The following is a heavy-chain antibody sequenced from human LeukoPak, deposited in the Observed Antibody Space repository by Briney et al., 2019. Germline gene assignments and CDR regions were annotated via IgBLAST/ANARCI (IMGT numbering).Heavy chain of an antibody. CDR3: ARDARIAVAGTLPFDY. D-gene: IGHD6-19*01. V-gene: IGHV1-18*01. CDR2: ISAYNGNT. CDR1: GYTFTSYG. Sequence: ASVKVSCKASGYTFTSYGISWVRQAPGQGLEWIGWISAYNGNTNYAQKLQGRVTMTTDTSTSTAYMELRSLRSDDTAVYYCARDARIAVAGTLPFDYWGQGTLVTVSS. J-gene: IGHJ4*02.